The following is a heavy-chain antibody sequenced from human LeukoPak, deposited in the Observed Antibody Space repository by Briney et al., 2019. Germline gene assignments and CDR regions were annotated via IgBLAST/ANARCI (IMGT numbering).Heavy chain of an antibody. D-gene: IGHD3-22*01. CDR2: VRYDGGDK. J-gene: IGHJ4*02. CDR3: AKSGYYDSTGYYYYFDY. V-gene: IGHV3-30*02. CDR1: GFMFSSYG. Sequence: GGSLRLSCTATGFMFSSYGMHWVRQAPGKGLEWVAFVRYDGGDKYYADSVKGRFTISRDNSKNTMYLQMNSLRAEDTAVYYCAKSGYYDSTGYYYYFDYWGQGTLVTVSS.